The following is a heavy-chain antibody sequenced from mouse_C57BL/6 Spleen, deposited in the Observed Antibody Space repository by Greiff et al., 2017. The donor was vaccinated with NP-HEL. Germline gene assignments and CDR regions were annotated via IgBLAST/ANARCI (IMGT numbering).Heavy chain of an antibody. CDR2: ISYDGSN. CDR1: GYSITSGYY. CDR3: ASLGYYAMDY. V-gene: IGHV3-6*01. Sequence: ESGPGLVKPSQSLSLTCSVTGYSITSGYYWNWIRQFPGNKLEWMGYISYDGSNNYNPSLKNRISITRDTSKNQFFLKLNSVTTEDTATYYCASLGYYAMDYWGQGTSVTVSS. D-gene: IGHD4-1*01. J-gene: IGHJ4*01.